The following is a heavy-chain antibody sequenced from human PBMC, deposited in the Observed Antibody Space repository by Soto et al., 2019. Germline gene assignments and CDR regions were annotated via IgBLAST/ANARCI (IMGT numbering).Heavy chain of an antibody. CDR1: GFSLSTSGAA. V-gene: IGHV2-5*02. Sequence: QITLKESGPTLVNPTQTLTLTCTFSGFSLSTSGAAVGWIRQPPGKALEWLALVYWDDDKRYSPSIKNRVTIHKDTSKNQVVLTLTNADPVDTATYYCAHRQLGTFLGLVTQTDVSFDSWGQGTLVTVPS. CDR3: AHRQLGTFLGLVTQTDVSFDS. CDR2: VYWDDDK. D-gene: IGHD5-18*01. J-gene: IGHJ5*01.